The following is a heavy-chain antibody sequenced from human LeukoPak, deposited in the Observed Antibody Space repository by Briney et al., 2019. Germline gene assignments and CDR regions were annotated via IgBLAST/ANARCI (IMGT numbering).Heavy chain of an antibody. Sequence: GRSLRLSCAASGFTFSSYTMSWVRQAPGKGLEWVSTISGSGAYTYYADSVKGRFTISRDNSKNTLYLQMNSLRAEDTDVYYCAKYFASGSYYKLPHWGQGTLVTVSS. J-gene: IGHJ1*01. D-gene: IGHD3-10*01. CDR2: ISGSGAYT. V-gene: IGHV3-23*01. CDR3: AKYFASGSYYKLPH. CDR1: GFTFSSYT.